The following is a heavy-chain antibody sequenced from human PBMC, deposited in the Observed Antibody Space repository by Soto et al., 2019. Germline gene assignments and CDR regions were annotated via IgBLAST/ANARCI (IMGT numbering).Heavy chain of an antibody. CDR1: GFTFSSYS. D-gene: IGHD6-13*01. CDR3: AVIAALYGMDF. J-gene: IGHJ6*02. Sequence: EVQLVESGGGLVKPGGSLRLSCAASGFTFSSYSMNWVRQAPGKGLEWVSSISSSSSYIYYADSVKGRFTISRDNAKNSLYVQMNSLRAEDTAVYYCAVIAALYGMDFWGQGTTVTVSS. CDR2: ISSSSSYI. V-gene: IGHV3-21*01.